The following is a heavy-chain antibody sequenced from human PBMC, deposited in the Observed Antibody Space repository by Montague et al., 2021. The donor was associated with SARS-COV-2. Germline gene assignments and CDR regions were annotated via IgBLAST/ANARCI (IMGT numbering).Heavy chain of an antibody. CDR2: ISTDGTTK. D-gene: IGHD1-14*01. Sequence: SLRLSCAASDFIFTSYVMHWVRQAPGKGLEWVAVISTDGTTKYYAGSVKGRFSTSRDNSKSTLYLQMNSLRPEDTAVYFCATDGGGTTSWSYFDKWGQGTQVTVSS. J-gene: IGHJ4*02. CDR3: ATDGGGTTSWSYFDK. CDR1: DFIFTSYV. V-gene: IGHV3-30*04.